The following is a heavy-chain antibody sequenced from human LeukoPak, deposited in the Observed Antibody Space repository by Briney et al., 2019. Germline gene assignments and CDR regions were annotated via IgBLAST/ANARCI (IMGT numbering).Heavy chain of an antibody. CDR3: ARSAESSSWVEFDY. Sequence: ASVKVSCKASGYTFTGYYMHWVRQAPGQGLEWVGWINPNSGGTNYAQKFQGRVTMTRDTSISTAYMELSRLRSDDTAVYYCARSAESSSWVEFDYWGQGTLVTVSS. D-gene: IGHD6-13*01. CDR2: INPNSGGT. CDR1: GYTFTGYY. J-gene: IGHJ4*02. V-gene: IGHV1-2*02.